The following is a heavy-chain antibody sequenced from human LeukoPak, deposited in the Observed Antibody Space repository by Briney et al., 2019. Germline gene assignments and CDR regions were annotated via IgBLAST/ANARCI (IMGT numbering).Heavy chain of an antibody. CDR1: GFTFSSYS. Sequence: GGSLRLSCAASGFTFSSYSMNWVRQAPGKGLEWVSSISGSSSYIYYADSVKGRFTISRENAKNSLYLQMNSLRAEDTAVYYCARDQGTTYYYDSSGYTFDYWGQGTLVTVSS. D-gene: IGHD3-22*01. CDR3: ARDQGTTYYYDSSGYTFDY. V-gene: IGHV3-21*01. J-gene: IGHJ4*02. CDR2: ISGSSSYI.